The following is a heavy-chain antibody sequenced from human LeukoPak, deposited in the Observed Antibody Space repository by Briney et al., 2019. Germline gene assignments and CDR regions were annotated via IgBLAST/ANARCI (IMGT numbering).Heavy chain of an antibody. CDR2: ISSGGSGSGGT. CDR1: GFRFSNYG. D-gene: IGHD3-22*01. Sequence: GGSLRLSCAASGFRFSNYGMNWVRQAPGKGLEWVSAISSGGSGSGGTYYADSVKGRFTISRDNSRNTLDLQMNSLRAEDTAVYYCAKEVGSSYYYFDQWGQGTLVTVSS. CDR3: AKEVGSSYYYFDQ. V-gene: IGHV3-23*01. J-gene: IGHJ4*02.